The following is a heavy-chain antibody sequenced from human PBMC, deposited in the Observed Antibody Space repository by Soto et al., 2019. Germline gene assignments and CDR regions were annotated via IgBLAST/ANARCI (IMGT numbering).Heavy chain of an antibody. Sequence: AXVRVSCKASGYTFTGYYMHWVRQAPGQGLEWMGWINPNSGGTNYAQKFQGRVTMTRDTSISTAYMELSRLRSDDTAVYYCARGDFWSGYNFYYYYYGMDVWGQGTTVTVSS. D-gene: IGHD3-3*01. V-gene: IGHV1-2*02. J-gene: IGHJ6*02. CDR2: INPNSGGT. CDR1: GYTFTGYY. CDR3: ARGDFWSGYNFYYYYYGMDV.